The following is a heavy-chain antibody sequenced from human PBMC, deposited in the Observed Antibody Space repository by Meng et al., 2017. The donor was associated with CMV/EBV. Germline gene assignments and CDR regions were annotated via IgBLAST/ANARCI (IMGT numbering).Heavy chain of an antibody. V-gene: IGHV3-21*01. Sequence: GGSLRLSCAASGFTFSSYSMNWVRQAPGKGLEWVSSISSSSSYIYYADSVKGRFTISRDNAKNSLYLQMNSLRAEDTAVYYCARGRAKTFMWVERLPYCSGGSCYDPYYYYYGMDVWGQGTTVTVSS. D-gene: IGHD2-15*01. CDR3: ARGRAKTFMWVERLPYCSGGSCYDPYYYYYGMDV. CDR2: ISSSSSYI. CDR1: GFTFSSYS. J-gene: IGHJ6*02.